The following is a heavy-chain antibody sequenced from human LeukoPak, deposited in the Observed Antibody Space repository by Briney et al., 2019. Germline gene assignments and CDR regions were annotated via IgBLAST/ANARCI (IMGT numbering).Heavy chain of an antibody. Sequence: GGSLRLSCAASGFPFSNYVMSWVRQAPGKGLEWVSYINHNGETIYYADSVKGRFTISRDNSKNTLYLQMNSLRAEDTAVYYCAKDLGSSGWYKDDAFDIWGQGTTVTVSS. CDR3: AKDLGSSGWYKDDAFDI. CDR1: GFPFSNYV. CDR2: INHNGETI. D-gene: IGHD6-19*01. V-gene: IGHV3-48*01. J-gene: IGHJ3*02.